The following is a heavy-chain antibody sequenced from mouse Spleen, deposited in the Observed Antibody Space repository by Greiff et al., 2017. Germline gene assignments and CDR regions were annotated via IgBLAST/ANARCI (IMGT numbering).Heavy chain of an antibody. Sequence: DVKLVESGGGLVKLGGSLKLSCAASGFTFSSYAMSWVRQTPEKRLEWVATISSGGGNTYYPDSVKGRFTISRDNAKNTLYLQMSSLKSEDTAMYYCARHSFFDYWGQGTTLTVSS. J-gene: IGHJ2*01. V-gene: IGHV5-9*04. CDR3: ARHSFFDY. CDR2: ISSGGGNT. CDR1: GFTFSSYA.